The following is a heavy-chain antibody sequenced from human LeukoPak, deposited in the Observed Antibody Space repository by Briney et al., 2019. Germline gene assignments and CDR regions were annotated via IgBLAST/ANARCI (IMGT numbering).Heavy chain of an antibody. CDR3: AKAFVGRHPCGGDCSLYFDY. V-gene: IGHV3-23*01. J-gene: IGHJ4*02. D-gene: IGHD2-21*01. Sequence: GGSLRLSCAASGFTFSSYGMHWVRQAPGKGLEWVSAISGSGGSTYYADSVKGRFTISRDNSKNTLYLQMNSLRAEDTAVYYCAKAFVGRHPCGGDCSLYFDYWGQGTLVTVSS. CDR1: GFTFSSYG. CDR2: ISGSGGST.